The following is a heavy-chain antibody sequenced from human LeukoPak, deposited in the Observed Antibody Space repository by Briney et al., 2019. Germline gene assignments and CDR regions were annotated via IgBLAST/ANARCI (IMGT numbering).Heavy chain of an antibody. D-gene: IGHD5-18*01. CDR3: ARDKRHSYGRYFDP. V-gene: IGHV4-59*01. J-gene: IGHJ4*02. Sequence: SETLALTCSVSGDSISTYHWNWIRKPPGKGLEWIGYMQSTGNSNYNPSLKNRVNIFVDMSKNQFVLNLRSVTAADTAVYYCARDKRHSYGRYFDPWGQGMLVTVSS. CDR2: MQSTGNS. CDR1: GDSISTYH.